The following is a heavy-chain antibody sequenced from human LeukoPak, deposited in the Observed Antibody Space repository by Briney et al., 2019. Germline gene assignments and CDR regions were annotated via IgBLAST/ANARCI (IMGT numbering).Heavy chain of an antibody. Sequence: PSETLSLTCTVSGGSISSYYWSWIRQPAGKGLEWIGRIYTSGSTNYNPSLKSRVTMSVDTSKNQFSLKLSSVTAADTAVYYCARVSDYDFWSGYVFDYWGQGTLVTVSS. CDR2: IYTSGST. CDR1: GGSISSYY. J-gene: IGHJ4*02. CDR3: ARVSDYDFWSGYVFDY. D-gene: IGHD3-3*01. V-gene: IGHV4-4*07.